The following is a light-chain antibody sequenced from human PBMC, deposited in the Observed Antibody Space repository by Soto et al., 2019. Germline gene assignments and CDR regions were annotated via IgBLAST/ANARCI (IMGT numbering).Light chain of an antibody. Sequence: QSALTQPASVSGSPGQSITISCTGTSSDVGGYNYVSWYQQHPGKDPKLIIYEVSNRPSGVSNRFSVSKSGNTASLTISGLQAEDEADYYCNSYTSKSTGVFGTGTKLTVL. CDR2: EVS. V-gene: IGLV2-14*01. J-gene: IGLJ1*01. CDR1: SSDVGGYNY. CDR3: NSYTSKSTGV.